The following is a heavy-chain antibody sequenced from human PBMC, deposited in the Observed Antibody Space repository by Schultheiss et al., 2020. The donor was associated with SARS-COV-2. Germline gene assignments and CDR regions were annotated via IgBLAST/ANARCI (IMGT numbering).Heavy chain of an antibody. Sequence: SQTLSLTCAVYGGSFSSYYWGWIRQPPGKGLEWIGEINHSGSTNYNPSLKSRVTISVDMSKNQFSLKLSSVTAADTAVYYCARVEYYGSGSHDYWGQGTLVTVSS. V-gene: IGHV4-34*01. J-gene: IGHJ4*02. D-gene: IGHD3-10*01. CDR3: ARVEYYGSGSHDY. CDR2: INHSGST. CDR1: GGSFSSYY.